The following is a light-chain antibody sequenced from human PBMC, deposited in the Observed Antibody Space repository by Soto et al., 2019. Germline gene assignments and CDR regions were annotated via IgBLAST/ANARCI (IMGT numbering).Light chain of an antibody. CDR3: QQYNSWWT. V-gene: IGKV3-15*01. CDR1: QSVSTN. J-gene: IGKJ1*01. Sequence: EIVMTQSPATLSVSPGERVNLSCRARQSVSTNLAWYKQKPGQAPRLLIYGASTRATGIPARFSGSGSGTESTLTINSLQSEDFAVYYCQQYNSWWTFGQGTKVDIK. CDR2: GAS.